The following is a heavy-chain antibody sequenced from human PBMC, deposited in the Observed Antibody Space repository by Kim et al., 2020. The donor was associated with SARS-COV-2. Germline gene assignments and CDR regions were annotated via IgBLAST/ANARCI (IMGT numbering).Heavy chain of an antibody. D-gene: IGHD4-17*01. V-gene: IGHV3-9*01. CDR3: AKSAGPVAYGDSSFD. CDR1: GFTFDDYA. CDR2: ISWNSGSI. Sequence: GGSLRLSCAASGFTFDDYAMHWVRQAPGKGLEWVSGISWNSGSIGYADSVKGRFTISRDNAKNSLYLQMNSLRAEDTALYYCAKSAGPVAYGDSSFDWGQGTLVTVSS. J-gene: IGHJ4*02.